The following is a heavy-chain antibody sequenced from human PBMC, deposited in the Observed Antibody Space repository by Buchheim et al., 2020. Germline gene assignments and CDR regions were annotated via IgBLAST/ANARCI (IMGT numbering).Heavy chain of an antibody. V-gene: IGHV3-33*06. Sequence: QVQLVESGGGVVQPGRSLRLSCAASGFTFSSYGMHWVRQAPGKGLEWVAVIWYDGSNNYYADSVKGRFTISRDNSKNTLYLQMSSLRAEDTAVYYCAKPRDNTDYDGMDVGGQGTT. CDR1: GFTFSSYG. D-gene: IGHD3-16*01. CDR3: AKPRDNTDYDGMDV. CDR2: IWYDGSNN. J-gene: IGHJ6*02.